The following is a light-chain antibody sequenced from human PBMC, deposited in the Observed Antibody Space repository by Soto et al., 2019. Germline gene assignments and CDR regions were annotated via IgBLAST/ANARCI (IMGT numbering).Light chain of an antibody. Sequence: EIVLTQSPGTLSLSPGERATLSCRASQSVSSTYLAWYRQKPGQAPRLLMYAASSRANGIPDRFSGSGSGTDFTLTITKLEPEYFAVYYCQQSSSSPITFGQGTRLDIK. CDR1: QSVSSTY. V-gene: IGKV3-20*01. J-gene: IGKJ5*01. CDR3: QQSSSSPIT. CDR2: AAS.